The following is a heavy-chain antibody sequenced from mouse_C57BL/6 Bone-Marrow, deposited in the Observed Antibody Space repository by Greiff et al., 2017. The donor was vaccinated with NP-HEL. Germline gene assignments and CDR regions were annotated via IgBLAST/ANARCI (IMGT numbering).Heavy chain of an antibody. CDR2: IYPGSGNT. Sequence: QVQLQQSGPELVKPGASVKISCKASGYTFTDYYINWVKQRPGQGLEWIGWIYPGSGNTKYNEKFKGKATLTVDTSSSTAYMQLSSLTSEDSAVYFCARDAHYYGSNYYAMDYWGQGTSVTVSS. J-gene: IGHJ4*01. CDR1: GYTFTDYY. D-gene: IGHD1-1*01. V-gene: IGHV1-84*01. CDR3: ARDAHYYGSNYYAMDY.